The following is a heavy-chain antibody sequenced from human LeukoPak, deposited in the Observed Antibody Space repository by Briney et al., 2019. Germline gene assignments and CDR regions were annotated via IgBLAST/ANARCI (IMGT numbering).Heavy chain of an antibody. CDR2: IYSTGSA. D-gene: IGHD2-2*01. V-gene: IGHV4-30-4*01. CDR3: AREVNVPAGSDAFDI. CDR1: GDSISTDNYF. J-gene: IGHJ3*02. Sequence: SKTLSLTCTVSGDSISTDNYFRSWIRQSPGEGLVWIGYIYSTGSAYYNPSLKSRVTISLDMSTNQFSLRLNSVTAADTAVYYCAREVNVPAGSDAFDIWGQGTMVTVSS.